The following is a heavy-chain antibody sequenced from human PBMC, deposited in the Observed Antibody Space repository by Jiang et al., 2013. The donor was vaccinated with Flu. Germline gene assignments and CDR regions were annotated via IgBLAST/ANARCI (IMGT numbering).Heavy chain of an antibody. CDR1: GFTFSSYG. V-gene: IGHV3-30*18. CDR3: AKDRRRIVVALTDAFDI. D-gene: IGHD3-22*01. J-gene: IGHJ3*02. Sequence: QLVESGGGVVQPGRSLRLSCAASGFTFSSYGMHWVRQAPGKGLEWVAVISYDGSNKYYADSVKGRFTISRDNSKNTLYLQMNSLRAEDTAVYYCAKDRRRIVVALTDAFDIWGQGTMVIVSS. CDR2: ISYDGSNK.